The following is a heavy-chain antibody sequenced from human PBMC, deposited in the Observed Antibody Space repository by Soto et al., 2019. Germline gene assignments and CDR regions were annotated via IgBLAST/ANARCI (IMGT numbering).Heavy chain of an antibody. J-gene: IGHJ4*02. D-gene: IGHD6-6*01. Sequence: QVQLVESGGGVVQPGRSLRLSCAASGFTFSSYAMHWVRQAPGKGLEWVAVISYDGSNKYYADSVKGRFTISRDNSKNTLYLQMNSLRAEDTAVYYCARSASIAARHAGFDYWGQVTLVTVSS. CDR3: ARSASIAARHAGFDY. V-gene: IGHV3-30-3*01. CDR2: ISYDGSNK. CDR1: GFTFSSYA.